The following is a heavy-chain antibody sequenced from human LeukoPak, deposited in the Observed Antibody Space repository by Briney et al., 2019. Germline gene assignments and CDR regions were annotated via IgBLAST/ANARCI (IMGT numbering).Heavy chain of an antibody. CDR1: GFTFSDYY. J-gene: IGHJ4*02. D-gene: IGHD3-22*01. CDR2: ISSSGSSI. Sequence: GGSLRLSCAASGFTFSDYYMYWIRQAPGKGLEWVSSISSSGSSIYYADSVKGRFTISRDNAKNSLYLQMNSLRAEDTAVYYCARDQYYDSSGYYGYWGQGTLVTVSS. V-gene: IGHV3-11*01. CDR3: ARDQYYDSSGYYGY.